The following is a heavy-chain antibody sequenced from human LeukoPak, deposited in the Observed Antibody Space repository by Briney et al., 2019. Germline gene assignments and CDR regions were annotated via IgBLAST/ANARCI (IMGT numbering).Heavy chain of an antibody. J-gene: IGHJ4*02. CDR1: GGSISSYY. CDR2: VYYSGST. Sequence: SETLPLTCTVSGGSISSYYWSWIRQPPGKGLEWIGYVYYSGSTNYNPSLKSRVTISIDTSKNQFSLKLSSVTAADTAVYYCARETAGYPYYFDYWGQGTLATVSS. D-gene: IGHD3-9*01. CDR3: ARETAGYPYYFDY. V-gene: IGHV4-59*01.